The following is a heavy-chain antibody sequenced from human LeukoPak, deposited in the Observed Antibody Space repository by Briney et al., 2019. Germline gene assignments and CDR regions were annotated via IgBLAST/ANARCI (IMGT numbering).Heavy chain of an antibody. CDR3: ARCRLYCSGGSCYQNWFDP. Sequence: PGGSLRLSCAASGITLSSYSMNWVRQAPGKGLEWISYISSRGNTIYYADSVKGRFTISRDNAKNSLYLQMNSLRAEDTAFYYCARCRLYCSGGSCYQNWFDPWGQGTLVTVSS. D-gene: IGHD2-15*01. V-gene: IGHV3-48*04. J-gene: IGHJ5*02. CDR2: ISSRGNTI. CDR1: GITLSSYS.